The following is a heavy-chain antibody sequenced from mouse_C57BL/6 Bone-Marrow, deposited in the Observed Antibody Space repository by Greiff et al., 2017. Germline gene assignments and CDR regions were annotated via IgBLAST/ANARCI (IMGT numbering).Heavy chain of an antibody. D-gene: IGHD2-3*01. Sequence: VQLQQPGAELVKPGASVKLSCKASGYTFTSYWMHWVKQRPGQGLEWIGMIHPNSGSTNYNEKFKSKATLTVDKSSSSAYMKRSSLTSEDSAVYYCASDDGCYGYWGQGTTLTVSS. V-gene: IGHV1-64*01. CDR1: GYTFTSYW. CDR2: IHPNSGST. J-gene: IGHJ2*01. CDR3: ASDDGCYGY.